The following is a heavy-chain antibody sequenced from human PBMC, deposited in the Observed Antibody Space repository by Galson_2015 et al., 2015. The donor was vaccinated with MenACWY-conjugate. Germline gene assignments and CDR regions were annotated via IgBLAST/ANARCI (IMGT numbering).Heavy chain of an antibody. J-gene: IGHJ2*01. CDR1: GGSISGSSYY. Sequence: ETLSLTCTVSGGSISGSSYYWGWIRQPPGKGLEWIGYISYSGSTNYNPSLKSRVTISVDTSKNQFSLKLSSVTAADTAVYYCARETNSGWYGYFDLWGRGTLVTVSS. CDR2: ISYSGST. V-gene: IGHV4-61*01. D-gene: IGHD6-19*01. CDR3: ARETNSGWYGYFDL.